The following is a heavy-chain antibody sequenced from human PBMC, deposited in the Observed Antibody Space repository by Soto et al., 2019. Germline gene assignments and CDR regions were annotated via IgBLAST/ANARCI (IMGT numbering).Heavy chain of an antibody. CDR1: GFTFSSYW. D-gene: IGHD2-15*01. J-gene: IGHJ4*02. CDR2: INSDGSST. Sequence: EVQLVESGGGLVQPGGSLRLSCAASGFTFSSYWMHWVRQAPGKGLVWVSRINSDGSSTSYADSVKGRFTISRDNAKNTLYLYMNSLRAEDTAVYYCVRTSLVVAAATREDYWGQGTLVTVSS. CDR3: VRTSLVVAAATREDY. V-gene: IGHV3-74*01.